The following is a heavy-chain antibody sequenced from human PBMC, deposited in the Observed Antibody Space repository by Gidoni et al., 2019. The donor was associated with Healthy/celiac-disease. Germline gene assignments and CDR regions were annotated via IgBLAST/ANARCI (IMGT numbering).Heavy chain of an antibody. CDR3: ARHVALGTTYYYDSSGPRYFDY. CDR1: GGSISSYY. CDR2: LYYSGST. D-gene: IGHD3-22*01. Sequence: QVQLQESGPGLVKPSETLSLTCTVSGGSISSYYWSWIRQPPGKGLEWIGYLYYSGSTNYNPSLKSRVTIAVDTSKNQFSLKLSSVTAADTAVYYCARHVALGTTYYYDSSGPRYFDYWGQGTLVTVSS. V-gene: IGHV4-59*08. J-gene: IGHJ4*02.